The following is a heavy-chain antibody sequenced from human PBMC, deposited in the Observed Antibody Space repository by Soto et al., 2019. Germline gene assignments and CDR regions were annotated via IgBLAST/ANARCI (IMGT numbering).Heavy chain of an antibody. J-gene: IGHJ4*02. CDR3: ARDVFSSSWYYTFDY. CDR1: GFTFSSYW. CDR2: INSDGSST. V-gene: IGHV3-74*01. Sequence: EVQLVESGGGLVQPGGSLRLSCAASGFTFSSYWMHWVRQAPGTGLVWVSRINSDGSSTSYADSVKGRFTISRDNAKNTLYLQMNSLRAEDTAVYYCARDVFSSSWYYTFDYWGQGTLVTVSS. D-gene: IGHD6-13*01.